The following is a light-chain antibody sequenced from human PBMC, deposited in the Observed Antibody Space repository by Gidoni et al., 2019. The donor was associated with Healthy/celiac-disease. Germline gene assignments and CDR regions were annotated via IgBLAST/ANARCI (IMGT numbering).Light chain of an antibody. J-gene: IGLJ2*01. CDR3: CSYAGSYTR. CDR2: DVS. Sequence: QSALTQPRSVSGSPGQSVTISCTGTSSDVGGYNYVSWYQQHPGKAPKLMIYDVSKRPSGVPDRVSGSKSGNTASLTISGLQAEDEADYYCCSYAGSYTRFGGGTKLTVL. CDR1: SSDVGGYNY. V-gene: IGLV2-11*01.